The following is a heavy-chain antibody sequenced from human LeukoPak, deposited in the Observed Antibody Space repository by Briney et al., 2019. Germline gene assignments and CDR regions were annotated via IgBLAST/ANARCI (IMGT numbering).Heavy chain of an antibody. D-gene: IGHD4-17*01. CDR2: IRYDGSNK. V-gene: IGHV3-30*02. CDR3: AKDGAGYGDYPYYFDY. J-gene: IGHJ4*02. CDR1: GFTFSSYG. Sequence: PGGSLRLSCAASGFTFSSYGMHWVRQAPGKGLEWVAFIRYDGSNKYYADSVKGRFTISRDNSKNTLYLQMNSLRAEDTAVYYCAKDGAGYGDYPYYFDYWGQGTLVTVSS.